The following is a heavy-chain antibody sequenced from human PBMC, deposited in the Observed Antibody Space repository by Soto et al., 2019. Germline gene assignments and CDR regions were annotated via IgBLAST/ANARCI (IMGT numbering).Heavy chain of an antibody. CDR1: GFSFSTYG. CDR2: ISNDGSNK. V-gene: IGHV3-30*03. D-gene: IGHD3-22*01. CDR3: AREVTYYYDTSGQTHFDY. Sequence: GGSLRLSCAASGFSFSTYGMHWVRQAPGKGLEWVAFISNDGSNKYYADSVRGRFTISRDNSKNTLYLQMNSLRAEDTAVYYCAREVTYYYDTSGQTHFDYWGQGTLVTVSS. J-gene: IGHJ4*02.